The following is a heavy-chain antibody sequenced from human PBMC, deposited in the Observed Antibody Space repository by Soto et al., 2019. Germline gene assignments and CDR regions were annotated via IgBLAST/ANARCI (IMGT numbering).Heavy chain of an antibody. Sequence: GGSLRLSCAASGFTFSSYAMSWVRQAPGKGLEWVSAISGSGGSTYYADSVKGRFTISRDNSKNTLYLQMNSLRAEDTAVYYCAKGIPYYYDSSGIFDYWGQGTLVTVSS. D-gene: IGHD3-22*01. CDR1: GFTFSSYA. CDR2: ISGSGGST. CDR3: AKGIPYYYDSSGIFDY. V-gene: IGHV3-23*01. J-gene: IGHJ4*02.